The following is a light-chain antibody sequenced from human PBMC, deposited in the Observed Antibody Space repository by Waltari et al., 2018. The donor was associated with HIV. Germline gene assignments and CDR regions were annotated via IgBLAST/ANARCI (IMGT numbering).Light chain of an antibody. CDR2: WAS. V-gene: IGKV4-1*01. CDR1: KSVLYNSNNNNY. CDR3: QQYYSTPPT. J-gene: IGKJ3*01. Sequence: DFLLTQSPDSLVLPLEDRPTIDCKSRKSVLYNSNNNNYLAWYQQKPGQPPKLLIYWASTRESGVPDRFSGSGSGTDFTLTISSLQAEDVAVYYCQQYYSTPPTFGPGTKVDIK.